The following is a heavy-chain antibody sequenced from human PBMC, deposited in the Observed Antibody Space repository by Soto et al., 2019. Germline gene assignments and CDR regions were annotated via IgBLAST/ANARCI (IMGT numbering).Heavy chain of an antibody. Sequence: PSETLSLTCTVSCGSISSGGYYWSWIRQHPGKGLEWIGYIYYSGSTYYNPSLKSRVTISVDTSKNQFSLKLSSVTAADTAVYYCARGGSSWYYDYWGQGTLVTVSS. D-gene: IGHD6-13*01. J-gene: IGHJ4*02. CDR3: ARGGSSWYYDY. V-gene: IGHV4-31*03. CDR2: IYYSGST. CDR1: CGSISSGGYY.